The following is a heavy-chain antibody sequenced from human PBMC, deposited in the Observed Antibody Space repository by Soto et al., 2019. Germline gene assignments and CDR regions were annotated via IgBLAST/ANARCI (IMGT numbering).Heavy chain of an antibody. V-gene: IGHV5-51*01. D-gene: IGHD3-22*01. CDR1: GYSFTSYW. J-gene: IGHJ5*02. CDR3: ARQDSSGYYYGRWFDP. Sequence: PGESLKISCKGSGYSFTSYWIGWVRQMPGKGLEWMGIIYPGDSDTRYSPSFQGQVTISADKSISTAYLQWSSLKASDTAMYCCARQDSSGYYYGRWFDPWGQGTLVTVSS. CDR2: IYPGDSDT.